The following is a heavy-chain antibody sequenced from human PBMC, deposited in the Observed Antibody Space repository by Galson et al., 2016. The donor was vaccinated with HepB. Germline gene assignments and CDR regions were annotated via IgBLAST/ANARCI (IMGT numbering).Heavy chain of an antibody. CDR3: VQGGTAPAV. J-gene: IGHJ6*04. Sequence: SLRLSCAASGFTFSNYGMTWVRQAPGQGLEGVSSISRSGDSTDYADSVKGRFTISRDNSKNTLSLQMNSLTADDTAIYYCVQGGTAPAVWGKGTTVTVSS. CDR1: GFTFSNYG. CDR2: ISRSGDST. V-gene: IGHV3-23*01.